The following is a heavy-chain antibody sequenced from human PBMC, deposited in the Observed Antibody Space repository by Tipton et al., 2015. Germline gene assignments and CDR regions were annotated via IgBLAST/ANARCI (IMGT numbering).Heavy chain of an antibody. D-gene: IGHD3-16*01. J-gene: IGHJ5*02. CDR1: GDSISSIGYY. Sequence: TLSLTCTVSGDSISSIGYYWTWIRQHPGRGLEWLGNIYYTGSTYYNPSLKSRLSMSVDTSKTQFSLNLSSVTAADTAVYYCAKGQGAYRPWGQGTLVTVSS. V-gene: IGHV4-31*03. CDR2: IYYTGST. CDR3: AKGQGAYRP.